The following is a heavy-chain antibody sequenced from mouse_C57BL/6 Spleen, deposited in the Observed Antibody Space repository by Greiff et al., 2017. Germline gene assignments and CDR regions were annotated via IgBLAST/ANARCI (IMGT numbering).Heavy chain of an antibody. CDR3: ARGDYDDGADYYAMDY. CDR1: GFNIKNTY. CDR2: IDPANGNT. V-gene: IGHV14-3*01. D-gene: IGHD2-4*01. Sequence: EVQLVESVAELVRPGASVKLSCTASGFNIKNTYMHWVKQRPEQGLEWIGRIDPANGNTKYAPKFQGKATITADTSSNTAYLQLSILSSEDTAIYYCARGDYDDGADYYAMDYWGQGTSVTVSS. J-gene: IGHJ4*01.